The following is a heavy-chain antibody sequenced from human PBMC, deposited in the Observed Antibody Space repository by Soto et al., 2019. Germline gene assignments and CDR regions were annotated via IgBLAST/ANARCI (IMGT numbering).Heavy chain of an antibody. CDR1: GYTFTSYD. V-gene: IGHV1-8*01. D-gene: IGHD6-13*01. CDR2: MNPNSGNT. CDR3: ARFHIAAAYYYYGMDV. Sequence: ASVKVSCKASGYTFTSYDINWVRQATGQGLEWMGWMNPNSGNTGYAQKFQGRVTMTRNTSISTAYMELSSPRSEDTAVYYCARFHIAAAYYYYGMDVWGQGTTVTVSS. J-gene: IGHJ6*02.